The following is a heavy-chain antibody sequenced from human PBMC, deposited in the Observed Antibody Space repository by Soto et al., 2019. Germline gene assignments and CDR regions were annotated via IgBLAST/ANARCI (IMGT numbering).Heavy chain of an antibody. CDR3: AREGVLQWLYRFDL. CDR1: GGTFTDFT. Sequence: QVLLVQSGAEVRKPESSVRVSCKASGGTFTDFTISWLRQIPGQGLEWMGRLIPLLGIPTYAQRFQGRLTITADKTTGTSYMELRSLTSDDTAVYYCAREGVLQWLYRFDLWGQGTLVAVSS. J-gene: IGHJ4*02. V-gene: IGHV1-69*02. CDR2: LIPLLGIP. D-gene: IGHD2-15*01.